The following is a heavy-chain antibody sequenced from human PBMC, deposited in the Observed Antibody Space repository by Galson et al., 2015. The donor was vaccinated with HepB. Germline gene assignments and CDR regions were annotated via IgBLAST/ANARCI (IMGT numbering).Heavy chain of an antibody. CDR1: GGTFSSYA. Sequence: SVKVSCKASGGTFSSYAISWVRQAPGQGLEWMGGIIPIFGTANYAQKFQGRVTITADESTSTAYMELSSLRSEDTAVYYCARDPNPYCSSTSCYTNYFDYWGQGTLVTVSS. CDR2: IIPIFGTA. CDR3: ARDPNPYCSSTSCYTNYFDY. V-gene: IGHV1-69*13. J-gene: IGHJ4*02. D-gene: IGHD2-2*02.